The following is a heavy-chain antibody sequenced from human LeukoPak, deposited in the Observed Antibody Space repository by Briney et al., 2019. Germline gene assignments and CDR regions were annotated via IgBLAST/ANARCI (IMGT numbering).Heavy chain of an antibody. CDR1: GFTFSSYG. CDR2: ISYDGSNK. D-gene: IGHD3-10*01. CDR3: AKDIWFGELSPDY. V-gene: IGHV3-30*18. Sequence: GRSLRLSCAASGFTFSSYGMHWVRQAPGKGLEWVAVISYDGSNKCYADSVKGRFTISRDNSKNTLYLQMNSLRAEDTAVYYCAKDIWFGELSPDYWGQGTLVTVSS. J-gene: IGHJ4*02.